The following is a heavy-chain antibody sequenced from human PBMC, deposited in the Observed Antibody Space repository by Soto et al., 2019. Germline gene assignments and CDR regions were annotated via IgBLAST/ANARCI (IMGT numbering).Heavy chain of an antibody. CDR3: ARPIRRYCSGGSCSYYIDN. J-gene: IGHJ4*02. Sequence: PSETLSLTCAVYGGSFSGYYWGWIRQPPGKGLEWIGSIYYSGSTYYNPSLKSRVTISVDTSKNQFSLKLSSVTAADTAVYYCARPIRRYCSGGSCSYYIDNGGQGILVTVSS. D-gene: IGHD2-15*01. CDR2: IYYSGST. CDR1: GGSFSGYY. V-gene: IGHV4-39*01.